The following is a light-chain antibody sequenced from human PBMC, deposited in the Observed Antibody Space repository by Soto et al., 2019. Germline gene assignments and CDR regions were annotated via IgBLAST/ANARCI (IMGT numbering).Light chain of an antibody. CDR3: KQYYYYPWT. CDR2: DAS. J-gene: IGKJ1*01. CDR1: QSISNR. V-gene: IGKV1-5*01. Sequence: DIRMTQSPLILLACLGHRVSITCRPSQSISNRLAWHQQKPGKAPKVLIYDASNLKSGVPSRFSGSGSGTEFTLTISSLQTDDFATYYCKQYYYYPWTFGKGPKVDIK.